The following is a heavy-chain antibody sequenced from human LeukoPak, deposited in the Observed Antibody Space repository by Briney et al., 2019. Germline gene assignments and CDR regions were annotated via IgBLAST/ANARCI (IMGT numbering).Heavy chain of an antibody. J-gene: IGHJ4*02. CDR1: GFTFSSYA. CDR3: AKDSSIFGVVTYLDY. Sequence: GGSLRLSCSASGFTFSSYAMHWVRQAPGKGLEYVSAISPDGGNTYYADSVKGRFTISRDNSKNTLYLQMNSLRAEDTAVYYCAKDSSIFGVVTYLDYWGQGTLVTVSS. D-gene: IGHD3-3*01. CDR2: ISPDGGNT. V-gene: IGHV3-64*04.